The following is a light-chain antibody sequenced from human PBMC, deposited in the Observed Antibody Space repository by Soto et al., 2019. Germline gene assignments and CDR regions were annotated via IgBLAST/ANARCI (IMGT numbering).Light chain of an antibody. Sequence: DIVMTQSPLSLPVTPGEPSSISCTSSQILLHTNGKKYMDWYLQKPGQSPQLLIYLGSNRASGVPDRFSGSGSGTDFSLKISRVEAEDVGVYYCMQALQTPITFGQGTRLEI. V-gene: IGKV2-28*01. CDR1: QILLHTNGKKY. CDR2: LGS. J-gene: IGKJ5*01. CDR3: MQALQTPIT.